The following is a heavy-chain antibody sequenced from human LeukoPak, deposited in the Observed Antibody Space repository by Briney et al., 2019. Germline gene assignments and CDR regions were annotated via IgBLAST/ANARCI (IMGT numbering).Heavy chain of an antibody. J-gene: IGHJ3*02. CDR1: GFTFSGYT. CDR3: ARDYGYAFDT. V-gene: IGHV3-48*01. D-gene: IGHD3-16*01. Sequence: GGSLRLSCAASGFTFSGYTLNWVRQAPGKGLEWVSYISRTSDIVSYADSVRGRFTISRDNAENSLYLQMSSLRAEDTAVYYCARDYGYAFDTWGQGTMVTVSS. CDR2: ISRTSDIV.